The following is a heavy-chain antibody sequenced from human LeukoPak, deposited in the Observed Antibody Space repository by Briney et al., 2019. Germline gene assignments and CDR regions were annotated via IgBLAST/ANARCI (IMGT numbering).Heavy chain of an antibody. J-gene: IGHJ5*02. Sequence: GGSLRLSCTASGFTFGDYAMSWGRQAPGKGLEWVGFIRSKAYGGTTEYAASVKGRFTISRDDSKSIAYLQMNSLKTEDTAVYYCTRVRGVLWFGENWFDPWGQGTLVTVSS. CDR3: TRVRGVLWFGENWFDP. D-gene: IGHD3-10*01. V-gene: IGHV3-49*04. CDR2: IRSKAYGGTT. CDR1: GFTFGDYA.